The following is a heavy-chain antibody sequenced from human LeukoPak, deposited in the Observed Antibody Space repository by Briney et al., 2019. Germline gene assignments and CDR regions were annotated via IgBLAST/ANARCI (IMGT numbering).Heavy chain of an antibody. V-gene: IGHV4-59*01. CDR3: ARGLMMAVACRWEFHY. J-gene: IGHJ4*02. CDR1: GGSISIYY. CDR2: IYYSGST. Sequence: PSETLSLTCTVSGGSISIYYWSWIRQPPGRGLEWIGYIYYSGSTNYNPSLKSRVTISVDTSKNQFSLKLSSVTAADTAVYYCARGLMMAVACRWEFHYWGQGTLVTVSS. D-gene: IGHD2-15*01.